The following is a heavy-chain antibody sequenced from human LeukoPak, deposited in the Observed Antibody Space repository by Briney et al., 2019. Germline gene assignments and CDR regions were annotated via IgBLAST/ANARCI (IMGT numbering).Heavy chain of an antibody. CDR2: IPYDGSNK. V-gene: IGHV3-30*03. J-gene: IGHJ4*02. CDR1: GFTFSSYG. D-gene: IGHD3-9*01. CDR3: ARSPRHRNDILTGYLLN. Sequence: GGSLRLSCAASGFTFSSYGMHWVRQAPGKGLEWVAVIPYDGSNKYYADSVKGRFTVSRDNSKNTLYLQMDSLRAGDTAVYYCARSPRHRNDILTGYLLNWGQGTLVTVSS.